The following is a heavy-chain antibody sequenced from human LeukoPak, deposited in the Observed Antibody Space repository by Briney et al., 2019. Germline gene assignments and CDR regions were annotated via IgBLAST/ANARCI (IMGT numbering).Heavy chain of an antibody. Sequence: GGSLRLSCSASGFAVSSNYMSWVRQAPGKGLEWVSVIYSGGTTYYVDSVKGRFTISRDNSKNTLYLQMNSLRAEDTAVYYCARAIVATIRARTWYFDLWGRGTLVTVSS. CDR2: IYSGGTT. CDR1: GFAVSSNY. J-gene: IGHJ2*01. CDR3: ARAIVATIRARTWYFDL. V-gene: IGHV3-53*01. D-gene: IGHD5-12*01.